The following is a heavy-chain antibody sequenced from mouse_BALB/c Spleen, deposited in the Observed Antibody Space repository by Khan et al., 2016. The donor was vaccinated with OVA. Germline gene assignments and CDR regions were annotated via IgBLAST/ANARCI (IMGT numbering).Heavy chain of an antibody. J-gene: IGHJ4*01. CDR2: ITNGGGNT. D-gene: IGHD1-2*01. Sequence: EVMLVESVGGLVQPGGSLKLSCAASGFTFSSNTMSWVRQTPEKRLEWVAYITNGGGNTYYPDTVKGRFTISRDNAKNTLYLHMSSLKSEDTAMYYCARIPTFITTALDYWGQGTSVTVSS. CDR3: ARIPTFITTALDY. V-gene: IGHV5-12-2*01. CDR1: GFTFSSNT.